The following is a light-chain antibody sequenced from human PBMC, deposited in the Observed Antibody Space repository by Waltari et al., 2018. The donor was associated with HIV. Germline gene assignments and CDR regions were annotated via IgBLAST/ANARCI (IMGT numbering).Light chain of an antibody. V-gene: IGKV1-6*01. CDR2: AAS. CDR3: LQDYNYPLT. J-gene: IGKJ4*01. CDR1: QGIGND. Sequence: AIQMTQSPSSLSASVGDRVTITCRASQGIGNDLGWYQQKPGKAPELLIYAASSLQSGVPSRFSGSGSGTDFTLTINSLQPEDFATYYCLQDYNYPLTFGGGTKVEIK.